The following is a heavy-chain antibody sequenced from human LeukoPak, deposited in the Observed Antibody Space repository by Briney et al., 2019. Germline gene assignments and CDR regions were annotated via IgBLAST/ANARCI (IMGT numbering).Heavy chain of an antibody. Sequence: ASVKVSCKASGYTFTGYYMHWVRQAPGQGLEWMGWINPNSGGTNYAQKLQGRVTMTTDTSTSTAYMELRSLRSDDTAVYYCARDAEMATISEDYWGQGTLVTVSS. V-gene: IGHV1-2*02. CDR2: INPNSGGT. CDR1: GYTFTGYY. CDR3: ARDAEMATISEDY. D-gene: IGHD5-24*01. J-gene: IGHJ4*02.